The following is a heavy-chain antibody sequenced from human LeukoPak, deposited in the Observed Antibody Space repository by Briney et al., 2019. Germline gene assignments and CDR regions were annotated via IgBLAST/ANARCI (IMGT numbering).Heavy chain of an antibody. D-gene: IGHD3-22*01. CDR2: ISGSGGST. Sequence: GGSLRLSCAASGFTFSSYAMSWFGQAPGKGLGWVSVISGSGGSTYYADSVKGRFTISRDNSKNTLYLQMNSLRAEDTAVYYCAKANSYYYDSSGYYLDYWGQGTLVTVSS. J-gene: IGHJ4*02. CDR3: AKANSYYYDSSGYYLDY. CDR1: GFTFSSYA. V-gene: IGHV3-23*01.